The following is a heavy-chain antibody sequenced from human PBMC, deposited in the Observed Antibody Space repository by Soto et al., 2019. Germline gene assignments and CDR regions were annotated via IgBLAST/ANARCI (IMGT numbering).Heavy chain of an antibody. CDR1: VFTVSSNY. CDR3: ARDRYSYYDFWSGSLPYYYYGMDV. D-gene: IGHD3-3*01. Sequence: GGSLRLSCAASVFTVSSNYMSWVRQAPGKGLEWVANIKQDGSEKYYVDSVKGRFTISRDNAKNSLYLQMNSLRAEDTAVYYCARDRYSYYDFWSGSLPYYYYGMDVWGQGTTVTVSS. V-gene: IGHV3-7*01. CDR2: IKQDGSEK. J-gene: IGHJ6*02.